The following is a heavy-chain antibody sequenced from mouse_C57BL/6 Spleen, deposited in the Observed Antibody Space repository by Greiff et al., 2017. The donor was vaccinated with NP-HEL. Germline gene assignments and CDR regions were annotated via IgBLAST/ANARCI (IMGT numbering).Heavy chain of an antibody. CDR1: GFTFSDYG. CDR3: ARGLRLRDFDY. D-gene: IGHD3-2*02. J-gene: IGHJ2*01. CDR2: ISSGSSTL. V-gene: IGHV5-17*01. Sequence: EVQLVESGGGLVKPGGSLKLSCAASGFTFSDYGMHWVRQAPEKGLEWVAYISSGSSTLYYAAPVKGRFTISRDNAKNTLFLQMTSLRSEDTAMYYCARGLRLRDFDYWGQGTTLTVSS.